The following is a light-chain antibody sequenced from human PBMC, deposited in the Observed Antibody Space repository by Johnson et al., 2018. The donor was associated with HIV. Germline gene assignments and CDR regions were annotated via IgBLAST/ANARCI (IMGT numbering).Light chain of an antibody. V-gene: IGLV1-51*01. J-gene: IGLJ1*01. CDR3: GTWDSSLSAYV. CDR1: SSNIGNNY. Sequence: HSVLTQPPSVSAAPGQKVTICCSGSSSNIGNNYVSWYQQLPGTAPKLLIYDNNKRPSGIPDRFSGSKSGTSATLGITGLQTGDEADYYCGTWDSSLSAYVFGTGTKVTVL. CDR2: DNN.